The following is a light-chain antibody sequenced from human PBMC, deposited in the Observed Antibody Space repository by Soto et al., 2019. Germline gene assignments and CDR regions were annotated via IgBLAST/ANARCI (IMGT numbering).Light chain of an antibody. J-gene: IGLJ1*01. V-gene: IGLV1-44*01. Sequence: QSVLTQPPSASGTPGQRVTISCSGSSSNIGSNTVNSYQQLPGTAPKLLIYSIYQRPSGVPDRFSGSKSGTSASLAISGLQSEDEADYYCAAWDDSLNGYVFGTGTKLTVL. CDR1: SSNIGSNT. CDR3: AAWDDSLNGYV. CDR2: SIY.